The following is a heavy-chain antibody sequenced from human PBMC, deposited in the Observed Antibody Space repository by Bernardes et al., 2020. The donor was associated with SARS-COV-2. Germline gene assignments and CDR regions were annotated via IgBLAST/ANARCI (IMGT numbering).Heavy chain of an antibody. Sequence: GSLRLSCAASGFTFTNAWMSWVRQAPGKGLEWVGRIKGKTDGGTKDYAAPVKGRFTISRDNSKNTLYLQMNSLRVEDTAAYYCARADSSGYSGVDYWGQGTLVTVSS. V-gene: IGHV3-15*01. CDR2: IKGKTDGGTK. CDR1: GFTFTNAW. CDR3: ARADSSGYSGVDY. J-gene: IGHJ4*02. D-gene: IGHD3-22*01.